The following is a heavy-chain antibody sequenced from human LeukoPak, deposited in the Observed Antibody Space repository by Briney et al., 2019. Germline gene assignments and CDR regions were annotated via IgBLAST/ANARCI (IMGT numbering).Heavy chain of an antibody. D-gene: IGHD4-17*01. Sequence: ASETLSLTCAVSGGSISSSNWWSWVRQPPGKGLEWIGEIYHSGSTNYNPSLKSRVTISVDKSKNQFSLKLSSVTAADTAVYYCARIHYGDISRIDWYFDLWGRGTLVTVSS. CDR2: IYHSGST. J-gene: IGHJ2*01. CDR1: GGSISSSNW. CDR3: ARIHYGDISRIDWYFDL. V-gene: IGHV4-4*02.